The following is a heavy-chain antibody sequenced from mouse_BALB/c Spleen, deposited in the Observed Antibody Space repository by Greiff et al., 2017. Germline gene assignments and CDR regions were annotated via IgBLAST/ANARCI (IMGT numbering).Heavy chain of an antibody. J-gene: IGHJ4*01. V-gene: IGHV5-4*02. CDR2: ISDGGSYT. CDR3: ARDGEDEDYAMDY. Sequence: DVKLVESGGGLVKPGGSLKLSCAASGFTFSDYYMYWVRQTPEKRLEWVATISDGGSYTYYPDSVKGRFTISRDNAKNNLYLQMSSLKSEDTAMYYCARDGEDEDYAMDYWGQGTSVTVSS. CDR1: GFTFSDYY.